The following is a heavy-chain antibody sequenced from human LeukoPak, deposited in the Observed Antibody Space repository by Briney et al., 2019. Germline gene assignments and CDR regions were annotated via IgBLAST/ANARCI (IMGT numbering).Heavy chain of an antibody. D-gene: IGHD3-10*02. Sequence: PSETLSLTCSVSGGSISSFYWNWIRQPPGKGLEWIGDIYSSGNTNYSPSLQSRVTISVDTSKNQFSLQLSSVTAADTAVYYCARVVRGGVFDHWGQGALVTVPS. CDR2: IYSSGNT. CDR3: ARVVRGGVFDH. V-gene: IGHV4-4*09. CDR1: GGSISSFY. J-gene: IGHJ4*02.